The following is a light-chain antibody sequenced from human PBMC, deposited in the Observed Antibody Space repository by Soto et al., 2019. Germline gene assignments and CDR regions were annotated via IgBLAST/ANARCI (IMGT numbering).Light chain of an antibody. CDR1: NSNIGSYS. J-gene: IGLJ2*01. Sequence: QSVLTQPPSASGTPGQRVTISCSGSNSNIGSYSVSWYQQFPGMAPKLLIYRNDQRPSGVPDRLSASKSSTSASLAISDLRSEDEADYYCAVWDGSLRGRLFGGGTKVTVL. V-gene: IGLV1-47*01. CDR3: AVWDGSLRGRL. CDR2: RND.